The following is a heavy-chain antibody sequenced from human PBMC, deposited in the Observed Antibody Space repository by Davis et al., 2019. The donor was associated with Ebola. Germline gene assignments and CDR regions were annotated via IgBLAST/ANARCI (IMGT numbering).Heavy chain of an antibody. J-gene: IGHJ6*02. D-gene: IGHD3-9*01. CDR1: RFTFSSYW. V-gene: IGHV3-7*01. CDR3: ARDHSLYDIIGYYYGMDV. CDR2: IKHDGSEK. Sequence: GESLKISCAASRFTFSSYWMSWVRQAPGKGLEWVANIKHDGSEKYDVDSVKGRFTISRDYAKNSLYLQMNSLRAEDTAVYYCARDHSLYDIIGYYYGMDVWGQGTTVTVSS.